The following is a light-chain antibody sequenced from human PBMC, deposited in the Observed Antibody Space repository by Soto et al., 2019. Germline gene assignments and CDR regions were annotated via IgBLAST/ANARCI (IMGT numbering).Light chain of an antibody. CDR3: QQRRNWPQT. CDR1: QTISNY. Sequence: DILLAQSPATLSLSPGERATLSCRASQTISNYLAWYQQKPGKAPRLLIYEASNRAAGIPARFSGRGSGADFTLTISSLEPEDFAVYYCQQRRNWPQTFGQGTRVELK. V-gene: IGKV3-11*01. J-gene: IGKJ1*01. CDR2: EAS.